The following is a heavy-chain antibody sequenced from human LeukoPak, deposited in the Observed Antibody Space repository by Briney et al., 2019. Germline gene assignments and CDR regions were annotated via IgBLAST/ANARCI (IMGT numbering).Heavy chain of an antibody. CDR2: INHSGST. CDR3: ARGRSVVVPAASFDY. CDR1: GFTVSSNY. J-gene: IGHJ4*02. V-gene: IGHV4-34*01. D-gene: IGHD2-2*01. Sequence: PGGSLRLSCAASGFTVSSNYMSWVRQPPGKGLEWVGEINHSGSTNYNPSLKSRVTISVDTSKNQFSLKLSSVTAADTAVYYCARGRSVVVPAASFDYWGQGTLVTVSS.